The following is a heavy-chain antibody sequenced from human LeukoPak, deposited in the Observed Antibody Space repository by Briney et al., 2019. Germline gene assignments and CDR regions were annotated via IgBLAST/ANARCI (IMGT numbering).Heavy chain of an antibody. D-gene: IGHD3-10*01. CDR1: GFTFSSYS. CDR3: ARDSGGFDP. Sequence: GGSLRLSCAASGFTFSSYSMNWVRQATGKGLEWGSFIRSSSTYISYSDSVKGRFTISRDNANNSLYLQMNSLRAEDTAVYYCARDSGGFDPWGQGTLVTVSS. CDR2: IRSSSTYI. J-gene: IGHJ5*02. V-gene: IGHV3-21*01.